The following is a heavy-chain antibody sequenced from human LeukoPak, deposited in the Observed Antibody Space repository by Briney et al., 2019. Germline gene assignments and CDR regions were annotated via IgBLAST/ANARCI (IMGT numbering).Heavy chain of an antibody. CDR1: GFTFSSYG. V-gene: IGHV3-30*18. CDR2: ISYDGSNK. J-gene: IGHJ6*02. Sequence: PGGSLRLSCAASGFTFSSYGMHWVRQAPGKGLEWVAVISYDGSNKYYADSVEGRFTISRDNSKNTPYLQMNSLRAEDTAVYYCANTLILLWFGDDLGGGMDVWGQGTTVTVSS. D-gene: IGHD3-10*01. CDR3: ANTLILLWFGDDLGGGMDV.